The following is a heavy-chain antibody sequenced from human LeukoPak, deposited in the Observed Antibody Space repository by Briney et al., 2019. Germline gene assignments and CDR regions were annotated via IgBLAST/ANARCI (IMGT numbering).Heavy chain of an antibody. Sequence: ASVKVSCKASGYTFTSYYMHWVRQAPGQGLEWMGIINPSGGSTSYAQKFQGRVTMTRDTSISTAYMELSRLRSDDTAVYYCARGWVKEWLVRKELDYWGQGTLVTVSS. CDR2: INPSGGST. CDR1: GYTFTSYY. J-gene: IGHJ4*02. CDR3: ARGWVKEWLVRKELDY. V-gene: IGHV1-46*01. D-gene: IGHD6-19*01.